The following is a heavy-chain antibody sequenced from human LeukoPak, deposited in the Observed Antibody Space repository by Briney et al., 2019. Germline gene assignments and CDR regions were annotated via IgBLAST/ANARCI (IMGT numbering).Heavy chain of an antibody. CDR2: ISYDGSNK. J-gene: IGHJ4*02. V-gene: IGHV3-30-3*01. Sequence: QTGGSLRLSRAASGFTFSNYDVHWVRQAPGKGLEWVAVISYDGSNKYYADSVKGRFTISRDNSKDTLYLQMNSLRGEETALYYCARSPMPTVYYIDYWGQGTLVTVSS. CDR1: GFTFSNYD. D-gene: IGHD4-11*01. CDR3: ARSPMPTVYYIDY.